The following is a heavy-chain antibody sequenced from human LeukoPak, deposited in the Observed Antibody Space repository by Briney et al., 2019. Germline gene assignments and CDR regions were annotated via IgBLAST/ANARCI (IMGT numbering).Heavy chain of an antibody. Sequence: GGSLRLSCAASGFTFSSYSMSWVRQAPGKGLEWVSGISGSAGTTYYADSVKGRFTISRDDSKNTVYLEMNSLRAEDTAIYYCAKDMKPDGGWDFDYWGQGTLVIVSS. CDR1: GFTFSSYS. CDR3: AKDMKPDGGWDFDY. CDR2: ISGSAGTT. J-gene: IGHJ4*02. V-gene: IGHV3-23*01. D-gene: IGHD6-19*01.